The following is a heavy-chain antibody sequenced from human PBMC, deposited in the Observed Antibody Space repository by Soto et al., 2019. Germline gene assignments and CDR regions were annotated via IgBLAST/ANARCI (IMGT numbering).Heavy chain of an antibody. CDR2: ISYDGSNK. CDR1: GFTFSSYA. J-gene: IGHJ6*02. D-gene: IGHD6-13*01. V-gene: IGHV3-30-3*01. CDR3: ARGAQLEGYYYYGMDV. Sequence: QVQLVESGGGVVQPGRSLRLSCAASGFTFSSYAMHWVRQAPGKGLEWVAVISYDGSNKYYADSVKGRFTISRDNSKNTLYLQMNSLRAEDTAVYYCARGAQLEGYYYYGMDVWGQGTTVTVSS.